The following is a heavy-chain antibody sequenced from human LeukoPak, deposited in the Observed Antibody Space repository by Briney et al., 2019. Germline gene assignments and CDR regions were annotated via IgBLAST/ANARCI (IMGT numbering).Heavy chain of an antibody. CDR2: IYTSGST. CDR3: ARQGSSWEFDY. V-gene: IGHV4-4*09. D-gene: IGHD6-13*01. CDR1: GGSISSYY. Sequence: SETLSLTCTVSGGSISSYYWSWIRQPPGKGLEWIGYIYTSGSTNYNPSLKSRVTISVDTSKNQFPLKLSSVTAADTAVYYCARQGSSWEFDYWGQGTLVTVSS. J-gene: IGHJ4*02.